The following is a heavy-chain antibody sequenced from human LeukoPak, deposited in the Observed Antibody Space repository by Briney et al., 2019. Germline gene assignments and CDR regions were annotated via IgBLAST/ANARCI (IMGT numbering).Heavy chain of an antibody. Sequence: SETLSLTCTVSGGSISSYYWSWIRQPPGKGLEWIGYIYYSGSTNYNPSLKSRVTISVDTSKNQFSLKLSSVTAADTAVYYCARLEKYYDSWSGYYTRTGRFDPWGQGTLVTVSS. CDR1: GGSISSYY. CDR2: IYYSGST. CDR3: ARLEKYYDSWSGYYTRTGRFDP. V-gene: IGHV4-59*01. J-gene: IGHJ5*02. D-gene: IGHD3-3*01.